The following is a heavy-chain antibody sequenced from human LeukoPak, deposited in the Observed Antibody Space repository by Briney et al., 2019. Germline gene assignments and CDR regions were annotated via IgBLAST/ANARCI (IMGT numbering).Heavy chain of an antibody. Sequence: PSETLSLTCTVSGGSISSYYWSWIRQPPGKGLEWIGYIYYSGSTNYNPSLKSRVTISVDTSKNQFSLKLSSVTAADTAVYYCARERLYSVGATDYYYYGMDVWGQGTTVTVSS. CDR2: IYYSGST. J-gene: IGHJ6*02. CDR1: GGSISSYY. D-gene: IGHD1-26*01. CDR3: ARERLYSVGATDYYYYGMDV. V-gene: IGHV4-59*12.